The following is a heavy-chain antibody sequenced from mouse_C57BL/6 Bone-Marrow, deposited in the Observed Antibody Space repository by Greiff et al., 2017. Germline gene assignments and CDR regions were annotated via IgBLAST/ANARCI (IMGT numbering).Heavy chain of an antibody. D-gene: IGHD2-3*01. CDR1: GYTFTSYG. CDR3: ARWLLLYFDY. V-gene: IGHV1-81*01. Sequence: VKLMESGAELARPGASVKLSCKASGYTFTSYGISWVKQRTGQGLEWIGGIYPRSGNTYYNEKFKGKATLTADKSSSTAYMELRSLTSEDSAVYFCARWLLLYFDYWGQGTTLTVSS. CDR2: IYPRSGNT. J-gene: IGHJ2*01.